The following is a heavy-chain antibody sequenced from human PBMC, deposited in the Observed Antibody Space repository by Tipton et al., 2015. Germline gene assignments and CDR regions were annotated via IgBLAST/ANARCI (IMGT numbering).Heavy chain of an antibody. CDR2: ISYTDGA. J-gene: IGHJ6*02. D-gene: IGHD5-24*01. CDR3: ARDLEHGMDV. Sequence: TLSLTCTVSGGSISSSSYYWDWIRQPPGKGLEWIGYISYTDGAHYNPALKSRVTISVDTSKNQFSLTLNSVAAADTAVYYCARDLEHGMDVWGHGTTVTVSS. CDR1: GGSISSSSYY. V-gene: IGHV4-61*01.